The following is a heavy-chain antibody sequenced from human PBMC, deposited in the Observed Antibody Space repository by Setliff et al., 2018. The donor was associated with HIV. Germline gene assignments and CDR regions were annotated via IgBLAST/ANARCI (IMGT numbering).Heavy chain of an antibody. Sequence: PSETLSLTCTVSGGSISTYFWSWVRQPPGKGLEWIGYIYYSGSTNYNPSLKSRVTISVATSKNQFSLKLNSVTTADTAVYYCARSRTSSGYYGVTGYGMDVWGQGTMVTVSS. D-gene: IGHD3-22*01. V-gene: IGHV4-59*01. J-gene: IGHJ6*02. CDR2: IYYSGST. CDR3: ARSRTSSGYYGVTGYGMDV. CDR1: GGSISTYF.